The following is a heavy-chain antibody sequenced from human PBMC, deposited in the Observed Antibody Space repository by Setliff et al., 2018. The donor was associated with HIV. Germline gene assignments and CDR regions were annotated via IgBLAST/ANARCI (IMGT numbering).Heavy chain of an antibody. Sequence: PGGSLRLSCSTSGFTFSYHGLHWVRQAPGKGLEWVANIKQDGSEKYYVDSVKGRFTISRDNSKNTLYLQMGSLRAEDMAVYYCGVIVRRTEFNYWGQGTLVTVSS. CDR2: IKQDGSEK. D-gene: IGHD3-22*01. V-gene: IGHV3-7*01. CDR3: GVIVRRTEFNY. J-gene: IGHJ4*02. CDR1: GFTFSYHG.